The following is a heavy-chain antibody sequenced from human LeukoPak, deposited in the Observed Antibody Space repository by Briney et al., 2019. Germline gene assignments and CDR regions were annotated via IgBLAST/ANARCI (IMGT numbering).Heavy chain of an antibody. CDR3: ASPYYGDSGIDAFDI. CDR2: INPNSGGT. CDR1: GYTFTGYY. Sequence: ASVKVSCKASGYTFTGYYMHWARQAPGQGLEWMGWINPNSGGTNYAQKFQGRVTMTRDTSISTAYMELSRLRSDDTAVYYCASPYYGDSGIDAFDIWGQGTMVTVSS. D-gene: IGHD4-17*01. V-gene: IGHV1-2*02. J-gene: IGHJ3*02.